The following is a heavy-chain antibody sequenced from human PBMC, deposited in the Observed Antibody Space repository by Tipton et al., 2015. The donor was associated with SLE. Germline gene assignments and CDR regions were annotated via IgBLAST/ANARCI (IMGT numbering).Heavy chain of an antibody. CDR1: GYTFTGYY. J-gene: IGHJ3*02. CDR3: ARENQQWLATETAFDI. Sequence: QLVQSGSELKKPGASVKVSCKASGYTFTGYYMHWVRQAPGQGLEWMGWINPNSGGTNYAQKFQGRVTMTTDTSTSTAYMELRSLRSDDTAVYYCARENQQWLATETAFDIWGQGTMVTVSS. V-gene: IGHV1-2*02. CDR2: INPNSGGT. D-gene: IGHD6-19*01.